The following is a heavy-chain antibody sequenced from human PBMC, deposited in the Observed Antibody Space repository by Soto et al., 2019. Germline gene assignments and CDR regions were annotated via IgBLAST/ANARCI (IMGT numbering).Heavy chain of an antibody. CDR1: GFTFSDYY. Sequence: QVHLVESGGGLVKPGGSLRLSCTASGFTFSDYYMSWIRQAPGQGLEWISYISSTSSYTDYADSVKGRFTISRDNAMNSLYLQMNSLRDEDTAGYYCVRDLGWSPLWEYWGQGTLVTVSS. J-gene: IGHJ4*02. D-gene: IGHD1-26*01. CDR2: ISSTSSYT. CDR3: VRDLGWSPLWEY. V-gene: IGHV3-11*05.